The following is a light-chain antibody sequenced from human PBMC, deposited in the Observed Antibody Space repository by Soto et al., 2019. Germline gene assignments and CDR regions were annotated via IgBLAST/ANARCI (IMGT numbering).Light chain of an antibody. CDR1: QSVSGW. CDR3: QQYENFSGT. V-gene: IGKV1-5*01. Sequence: DIPLTQSPGTLGATMRDTVTVPCRASQSVSGWLAWYQQKPGEAPKLLIYDASALPRGVPSRFSGSGSGTKFTLTIASLQPHDFATYYCQQYENFSGTFGPGTKVDIK. CDR2: DAS. J-gene: IGKJ1*01.